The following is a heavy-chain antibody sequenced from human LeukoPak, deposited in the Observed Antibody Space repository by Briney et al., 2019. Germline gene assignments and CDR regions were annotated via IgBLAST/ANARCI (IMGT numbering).Heavy chain of an antibody. CDR2: IYPDDSNT. D-gene: IGHD1-1*01. CDR3: ARHVTTTAVSWFDP. Sequence: GESLKISCNGSGYSFTTYWIGRVRQMRGKGLEWMGIIYPDDSNTRYSPSFQGQVTISADKSISTAYLQWSSLKASDTAMYYCARHVTTTAVSWFDPWGQGTLVTVSS. V-gene: IGHV5-51*01. J-gene: IGHJ5*02. CDR1: GYSFTTYW.